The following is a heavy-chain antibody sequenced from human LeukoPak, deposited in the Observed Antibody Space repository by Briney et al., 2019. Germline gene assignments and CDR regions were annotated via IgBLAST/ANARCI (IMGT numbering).Heavy chain of an antibody. Sequence: GGSLRLSCAASGFTFSSYGMHWVRQAPGKGLEWVAVIWYDGSNKYYADSVKRRFTISRDNSKNTLYLQMNSLRAEDTAVYYCAGTLYSGYDGGWFEPWGQGTLVTVSS. V-gene: IGHV3-33*01. CDR1: GFTFSSYG. CDR3: AGTLYSGYDGGWFEP. J-gene: IGHJ5*02. CDR2: IWYDGSNK. D-gene: IGHD5-12*01.